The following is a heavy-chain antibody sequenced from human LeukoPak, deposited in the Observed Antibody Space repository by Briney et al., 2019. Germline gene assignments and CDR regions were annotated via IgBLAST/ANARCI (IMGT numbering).Heavy chain of an antibody. V-gene: IGHV4-59*01. J-gene: IGHJ4*02. CDR1: GGSISSYY. CDR2: IYYSGST. D-gene: IGHD6-19*01. CDR3: ARDRKAVAENFDY. Sequence: SETLSLTCTVSGGSISSYYWSWIRQPPGKGLEWIGYIYYSGSTNYNPSLKSRVTISVDTSKNQFSLKLSSVTAADTAVYYCARDRKAVAENFDYWGQGTLVTVSS.